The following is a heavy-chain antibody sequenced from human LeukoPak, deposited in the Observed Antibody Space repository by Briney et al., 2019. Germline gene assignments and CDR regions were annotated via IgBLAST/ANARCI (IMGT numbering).Heavy chain of an antibody. D-gene: IGHD6-19*01. Sequence: SETLSLTCAVYGGSFSGYYWSWIRQPPGKGLEWIGEINQSGSTNYNPSLKSRVTISIDTSKNQFSLKLSSVTAADTAVYYCARRTHNGYSSGWLRVSSWSDPWGQGTLVTVSS. CDR1: GGSFSGYY. V-gene: IGHV4-34*01. CDR2: INQSGST. CDR3: ARRTHNGYSSGWLRVSSWSDP. J-gene: IGHJ5*02.